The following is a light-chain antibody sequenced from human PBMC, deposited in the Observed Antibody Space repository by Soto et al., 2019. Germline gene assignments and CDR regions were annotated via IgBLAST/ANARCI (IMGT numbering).Light chain of an antibody. CDR2: DAS. CDR1: QSVSSY. V-gene: IGKV3-11*01. Sequence: EIVLTQSPATLSLSPGERATLSCRASQSVSSYLAWYQQKPGQAPRLLIYDASNRATGIPARFSGSGSGTDFNLTISSLEPEDFAVYYCQQRSNLLTFGGGTKVEIK. CDR3: QQRSNLLT. J-gene: IGKJ4*01.